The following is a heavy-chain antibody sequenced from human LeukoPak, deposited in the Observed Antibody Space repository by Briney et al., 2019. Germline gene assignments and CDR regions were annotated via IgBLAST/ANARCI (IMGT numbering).Heavy chain of an antibody. CDR1: GGTFSSYA. CDR2: INPSGGST. CDR3: ARGGYCSSTSCYAQYYYGMDV. Sequence: GASVKVSCKASGGTFSSYAISWVRQAPGQGLEWMGIINPSGGSTSYAQKFQGRVTMTRDTSTSTVYMELSSLRSEDTAVYYCARGGYCSSTSCYAQYYYGMDVWGQGTTVTVSS. D-gene: IGHD2-2*01. J-gene: IGHJ6*02. V-gene: IGHV1-46*01.